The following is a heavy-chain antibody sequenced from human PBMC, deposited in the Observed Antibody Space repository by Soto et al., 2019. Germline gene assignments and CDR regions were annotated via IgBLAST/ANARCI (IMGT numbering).Heavy chain of an antibody. CDR1: GGSISTSTYY. J-gene: IGHJ4*02. D-gene: IGHD1-26*01. CDR2: IYYSGNT. V-gene: IGHV4-39*01. Sequence: QLQLQESGPGLVKPPETLSLTCNVSGGSISTSTYYWGWVRQPPGKGLEWIGNIYYSGNTYYNPSLENRVTVSVDTSMNQFSLRLSSVTAADTAVYYCARQRRYGGYFFDYWGQGALVTVSS. CDR3: ARQRRYGGYFFDY.